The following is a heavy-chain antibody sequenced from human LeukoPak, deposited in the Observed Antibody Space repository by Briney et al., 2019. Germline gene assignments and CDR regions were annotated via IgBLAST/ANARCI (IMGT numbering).Heavy chain of an antibody. D-gene: IGHD1-14*01. CDR1: GYPFISFG. CDR3: ARDPDKFNGRYCYFDY. J-gene: IGHJ4*02. V-gene: IGHV1-18*01. Sequence: ASVKVSCKTSGYPFISFGIAWLRQAPGQGLEWLGWSSPYNGKTEYSQKLQDRVTMTTDPSTSTAYMEMRSLRSDDTAVYYCARDPDKFNGRYCYFDYWGQGTLVTVSS. CDR2: SSPYNGKT.